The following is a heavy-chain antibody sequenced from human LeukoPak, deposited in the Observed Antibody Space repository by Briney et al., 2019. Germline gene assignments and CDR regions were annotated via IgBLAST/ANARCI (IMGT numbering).Heavy chain of an antibody. Sequence: SETLSLTCTVSGDSISSYYWSWIRQPPGKGLEWIGYIYYSGSTNYNPSLKSRVTISVDTSKNQFSLKLSSVTAADTAVYYCARGDSSGYYSRGYFDYWGQGTLVTVSS. CDR3: ARGDSSGYYSRGYFDY. D-gene: IGHD3-22*01. CDR1: GDSISSYY. V-gene: IGHV4-59*01. CDR2: IYYSGST. J-gene: IGHJ4*02.